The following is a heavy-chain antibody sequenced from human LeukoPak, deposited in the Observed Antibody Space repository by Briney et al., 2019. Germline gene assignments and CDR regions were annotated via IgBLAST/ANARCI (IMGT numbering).Heavy chain of an antibody. Sequence: PSETLSLTWAVYGRSFSGYYGRCIRQPPGKGLEWIGEINHSGSTNYNPSLKSRVTISVDTSKNQFSLKLSSVTAADTAVYYCAEFTGPYYSDSGSYSPPTGCYDSWGQGTLVTVSS. V-gene: IGHV4-34*01. CDR3: AEFTGPYYSDSGSYSPPTGCYDS. J-gene: IGHJ5*01. D-gene: IGHD3-10*01. CDR1: GRSFSGYY. CDR2: INHSGST.